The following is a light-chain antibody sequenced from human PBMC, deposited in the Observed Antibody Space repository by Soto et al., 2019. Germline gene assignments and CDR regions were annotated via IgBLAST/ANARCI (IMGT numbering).Light chain of an antibody. V-gene: IGLV2-8*01. CDR2: QVT. J-gene: IGLJ1*01. CDR1: INDVGGYNY. Sequence: QPVLTQPPSASGSPGQSVTISCAGTINDVGGYNYVSWYQQHPGKVPQLMIYQVTKRPSGVPDRFSASKSDTTASLTISGLQAEDEGDYYCMSYAGGNRFVFGTGTKLTVL. CDR3: MSYAGGNRFV.